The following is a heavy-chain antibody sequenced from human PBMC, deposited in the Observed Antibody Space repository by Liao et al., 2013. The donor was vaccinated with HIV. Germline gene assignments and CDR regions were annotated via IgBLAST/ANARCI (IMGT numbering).Heavy chain of an antibody. CDR3: ARSSQLWYPFDY. CDR1: GGSISSSSHY. V-gene: IGHV4-39*07. D-gene: IGHD5-18*01. Sequence: QLQLQESGPGLVKASETLSLTCTVSGGSISSSSHYWGWIRQPPGKGLEWIGSIYYSGSDDYNPSLKSRVTMSVDTSKNQFSLKLRSVTAADTAVFYCARSSQLWYPFDYWGQGTLVTVSS. CDR2: IYYSGSD. J-gene: IGHJ4*02.